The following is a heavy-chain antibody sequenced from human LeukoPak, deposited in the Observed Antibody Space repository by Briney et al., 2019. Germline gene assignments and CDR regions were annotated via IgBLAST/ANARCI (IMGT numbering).Heavy chain of an antibody. CDR3: ARDAHIVRGVNPLDY. Sequence: GGSLRLSCAASGFTFSSYSMNWVRQAPGKGLEWVSSITSSSSYIYYADSVKGRFTISRDNAKNSLYLQMNSLRAEDTAVYYCARDAHIVRGVNPLDYWGQGTLVTVSS. V-gene: IGHV3-21*01. CDR1: GFTFSSYS. CDR2: ITSSSSYI. J-gene: IGHJ4*02. D-gene: IGHD3-10*01.